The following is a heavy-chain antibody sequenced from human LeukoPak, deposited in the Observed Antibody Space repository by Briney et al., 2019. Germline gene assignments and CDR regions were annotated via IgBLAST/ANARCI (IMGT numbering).Heavy chain of an antibody. CDR2: IKSKTDGGTT. CDR3: ATVYWYFDL. CDR1: GFSFSNDW. Sequence: GGSLRLSCAASGFSFSNDWMSWVRQAPGKGLEWVGLIKSKTDGGTTDYAAPVKGRFTISSDDSKNTLYLQMSSLKTQGTAFVYCATVYWYFDLWGRGTLVSVSA. V-gene: IGHV3-15*01. J-gene: IGHJ2*01.